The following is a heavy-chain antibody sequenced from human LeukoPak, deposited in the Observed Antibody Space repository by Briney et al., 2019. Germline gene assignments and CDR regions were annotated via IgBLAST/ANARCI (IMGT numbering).Heavy chain of an antibody. CDR2: FDPEDGET. V-gene: IGHV1-24*01. CDR1: GYTLNELS. J-gene: IGHJ6*03. CDR3: ATVMPTLGYCSGGSCRQYYYMDV. Sequence: ASVKVSCKVSGYTLNELSMHWVRQAPGKGLEWMGGFDPEDGETIYAQKFQGRVTMTEDTSTDTAYMELSSLRSEDTAVYYCATVMPTLGYCSGGSCRQYYYMDVWGKGTTVTVSS. D-gene: IGHD2-15*01.